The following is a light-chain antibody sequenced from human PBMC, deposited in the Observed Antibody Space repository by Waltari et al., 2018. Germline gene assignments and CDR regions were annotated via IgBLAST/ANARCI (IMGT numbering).Light chain of an antibody. V-gene: IGLV3-10*01. CDR2: EDV. Sequence: SYELTQPPSVSVSPGQTARITCSGDALPKKYAYWYQQKSGLAPVQVIYEDVKRPSGIPERFSGSSSGTMVTLTISGAQVEDEADYYCYSTDSSGNVQVFGGGTKLTVL. CDR3: YSTDSSGNVQV. J-gene: IGLJ2*01. CDR1: ALPKKY.